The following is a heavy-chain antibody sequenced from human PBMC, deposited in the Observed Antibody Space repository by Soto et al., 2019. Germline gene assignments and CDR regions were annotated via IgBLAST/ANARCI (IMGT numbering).Heavy chain of an antibody. J-gene: IGHJ6*02. Sequence: QVQLVEAGGGVVQPGRSLRLSCAASGFTFSNFAMHWVRQAPGNGLEWVALISYDRGNKYYADSVKGRFTISRDNSNNTRYLQMNSLRAEDTAVYYCARVCEPYYYSYGMDVWGRGATVTVS. CDR2: ISYDRGNK. CDR1: GFTFSNFA. CDR3: ARVCEPYYYSYGMDV. V-gene: IGHV3-30-3*01.